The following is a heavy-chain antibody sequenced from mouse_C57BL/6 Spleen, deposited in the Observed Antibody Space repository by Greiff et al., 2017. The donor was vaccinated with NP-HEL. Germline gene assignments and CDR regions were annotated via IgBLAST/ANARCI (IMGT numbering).Heavy chain of an antibody. J-gene: IGHJ4*01. CDR2: IDPETGGT. V-gene: IGHV1-15*01. CDR1: GYTFTDYE. D-gene: IGHD1-1*01. CDR3: TRYTTVVAGGLDAMDY. Sequence: QVQLQQSGAELVRPGASVTLSCKASGYTFTDYEMHWVKQTPVHGLEWIGAIDPETGGTAYKQKFKGKAILTADKSSSTAYMELRSLTAEDSAVYYCTRYTTVVAGGLDAMDYWGQGTSVTVSS.